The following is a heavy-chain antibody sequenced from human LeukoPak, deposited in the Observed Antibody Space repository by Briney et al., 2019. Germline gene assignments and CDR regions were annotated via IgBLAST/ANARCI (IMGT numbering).Heavy chain of an antibody. J-gene: IGHJ5*02. CDR2: IYTRVST. CDR1: GGSITIHY. Sequence: PSETLSLACTVAGGSITIHYWSWIRQPAGNGLEWIRLIYTRVSTNSNPSRKSRVTVPVDTSKNQFSLKLSSVPAADTAVYYCARETRGAIAVAGTVLWFDPWGQGTLVTVSS. CDR3: ARETRGAIAVAGTVLWFDP. V-gene: IGHV4-4*07. D-gene: IGHD6-19*01.